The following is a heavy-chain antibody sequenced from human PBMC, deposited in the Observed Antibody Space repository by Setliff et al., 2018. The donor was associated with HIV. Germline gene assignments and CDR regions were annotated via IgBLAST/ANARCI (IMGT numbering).Heavy chain of an antibody. J-gene: IGHJ3*02. Sequence: GGSLRLSCAASGFTFSRNWMSWVRQAPGKGLEWVANLNQDGSEKYYVDSVKGRFTISRDNGKNSLYLQMNSLKTEDTAVYYCTTLVGANPWHDAFDIWGRGTKVTVSS. CDR1: GFTFSRNW. V-gene: IGHV3-7*03. CDR3: TTLVGANPWHDAFDI. D-gene: IGHD1-26*01. CDR2: LNQDGSEK.